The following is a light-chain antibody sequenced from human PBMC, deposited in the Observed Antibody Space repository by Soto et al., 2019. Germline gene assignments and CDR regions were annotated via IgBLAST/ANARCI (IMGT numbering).Light chain of an antibody. CDR2: ATS. CDR3: QQYGTSPRSIT. J-gene: IGKJ5*01. CDR1: QSVSSSY. Sequence: EIVLSQYTATLSLSPGERATLSCGASQSVSSSYLAWYQQNPGLAPRLLIYATSSRATGIPDRFSGGGSGTDFTLTISRLEPEDFAVYYCQQYGTSPRSITFGQGALLEIK. V-gene: IGKV3D-20*01.